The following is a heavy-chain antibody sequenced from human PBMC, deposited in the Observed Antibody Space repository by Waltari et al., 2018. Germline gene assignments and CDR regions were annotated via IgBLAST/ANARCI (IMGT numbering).Heavy chain of an antibody. CDR3: TTRYCSSTSCLFDY. CDR1: GFPFSNAW. V-gene: IGHV3-15*01. CDR2: IKSKTDGGTT. Sequence: EVQLVESGGGLVKPGGSLRLSCAASGFPFSNAWMSWVRPAPGKGMEWVGRIKSKTDGGTTDYAAPVKGRFTISRDDSKNTLYLQMNSLKTEDTAVYYCTTRYCSSTSCLFDYWGQGTLVTVSS. J-gene: IGHJ4*02. D-gene: IGHD2-2*01.